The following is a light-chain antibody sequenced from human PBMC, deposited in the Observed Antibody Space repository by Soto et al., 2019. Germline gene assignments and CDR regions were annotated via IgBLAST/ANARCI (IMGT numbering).Light chain of an antibody. CDR1: QTISTY. V-gene: IGKV1-39*01. Sequence: DIQMTQSPSSLSASVGDRVTITCRASQTISTYLNWYQQKPGKAPRLLIYDASSLLSGVPSRFSGSGSGTEFTLTISSLQPDDFATYYCQQYDSEPWTFGQGTKVDIK. J-gene: IGKJ1*01. CDR2: DAS. CDR3: QQYDSEPWT.